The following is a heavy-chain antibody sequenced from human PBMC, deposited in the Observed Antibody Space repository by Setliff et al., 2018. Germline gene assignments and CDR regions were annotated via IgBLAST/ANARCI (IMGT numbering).Heavy chain of an antibody. Sequence: GGSLRLSCAASGFTFSSYWMSWVRQAPGKGLEWVANIKQDGSEKYYVDSVKGRFTISRDNAKNSLYLQMNSLRAEDTAVYYCASLGMTTMMDWYFDLWGRGTLVTVPQ. CDR1: GFTFSSYW. V-gene: IGHV3-7*01. D-gene: IGHD4-4*01. J-gene: IGHJ2*01. CDR2: IKQDGSEK. CDR3: ASLGMTTMMDWYFDL.